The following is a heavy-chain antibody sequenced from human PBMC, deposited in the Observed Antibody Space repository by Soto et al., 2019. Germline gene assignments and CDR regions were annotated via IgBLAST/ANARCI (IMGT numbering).Heavy chain of an antibody. CDR1: GYTFTSYD. Sequence: QVQLVQSGAEVKKPGASVKVSCKASGYTFTSYDINWVRQATGQGLEWMGWMNPNSGNTGYAQKFQGRVTMTRNTSISTAYMELSSLRSEDTAVYYCARARGTGNSYYCYYMDVWGKGATVTVSS. D-gene: IGHD1-1*01. CDR3: ARARGTGNSYYCYYMDV. V-gene: IGHV1-8*01. CDR2: MNPNSGNT. J-gene: IGHJ6*03.